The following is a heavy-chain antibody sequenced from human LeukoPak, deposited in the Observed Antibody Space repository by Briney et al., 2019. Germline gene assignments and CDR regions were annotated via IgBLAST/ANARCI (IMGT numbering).Heavy chain of an antibody. D-gene: IGHD6-19*01. V-gene: IGHV3-23*01. CDR3: ARNSGWYGVS. CDR1: GGSISSSSYY. Sequence: ETLSLTCTVSGGSISSSSYYWGWIRQAPGKGLEWVSSIDYSGGSTHYADSVMGRFTISRDNSKNTLYLQLNSLGADDTAVYYCARNSGWYGVSWGQGTPVTVSS. CDR2: IDYSGGST. J-gene: IGHJ4*02.